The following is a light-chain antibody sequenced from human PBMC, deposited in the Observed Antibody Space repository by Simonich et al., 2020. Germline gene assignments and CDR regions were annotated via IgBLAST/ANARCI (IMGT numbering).Light chain of an antibody. J-gene: IGLJ2*01. V-gene: IGLV1-40*01. Sequence: QSVLPQPPSVSGAPGQRVTISCTGSSSNIGAGYDVHWYQQLPGTAPKLLIIGNSNRPEGVPDRFSGSKSGTSASLAITGLQAEDEADYYCQSYDSSLSGSVFGGGTKLTVL. CDR1: SSNIGAGYD. CDR3: QSYDSSLSGSV. CDR2: GNS.